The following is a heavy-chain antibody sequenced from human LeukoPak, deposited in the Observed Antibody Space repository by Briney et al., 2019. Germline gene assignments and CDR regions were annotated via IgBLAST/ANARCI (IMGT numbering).Heavy chain of an antibody. J-gene: IGHJ4*02. CDR3: ARHGYGSGSSW. Sequence: SQTLSLTCTVSGASISTGSAYWSWTRQPAGEGLEGIGRIHNSGSTNYNPSLNSRVTISVDTSKNQVSLKLTSVTAADTAGYYCARHGYGSGSSWWGQGTLVAVSS. CDR2: IHNSGST. V-gene: IGHV4-61*02. D-gene: IGHD3-10*01. CDR1: GASISTGSAY.